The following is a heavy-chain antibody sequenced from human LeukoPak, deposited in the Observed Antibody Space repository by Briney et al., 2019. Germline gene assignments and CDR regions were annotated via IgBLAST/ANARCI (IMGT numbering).Heavy chain of an antibody. J-gene: IGHJ4*02. CDR1: GFTVSSNY. CDR2: IYSGGST. V-gene: IGHV3-66*02. CDR3: ACSISSCWHLDY. Sequence: PGGSPRLSCAASGFTVSSNYMSWVRQAPGKGLECVSVIYSGGSTYYAEYVMGRFTISRENSKNPLYLQMNSLRAEDTALYYCACSISSCWHLDYWGQGTLVTVSS. D-gene: IGHD2-2*01.